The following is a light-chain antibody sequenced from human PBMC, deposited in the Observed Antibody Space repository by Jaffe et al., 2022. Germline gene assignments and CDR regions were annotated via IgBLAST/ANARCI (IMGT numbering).Light chain of an antibody. Sequence: QAALTQPASVSGSPGQSITISCTGTTSDVGAYKYVSWYQQHPGKAPKVMIYDVSNRPSGVSNRFSGSKSGNTASLTISGLQAEDEADYYCTSYTSSGTYVFGTGTKVTVL. V-gene: IGLV2-14*03. CDR1: TSDVGAYKY. CDR2: DVS. J-gene: IGLJ1*01. CDR3: TSYTSSGTYV.